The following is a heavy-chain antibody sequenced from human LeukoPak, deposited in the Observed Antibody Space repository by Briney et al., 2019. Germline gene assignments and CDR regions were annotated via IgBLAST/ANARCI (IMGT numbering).Heavy chain of an antibody. J-gene: IGHJ3*02. CDR3: ARVSGWYSGAFDI. CDR1: GFTFSSYS. V-gene: IGHV3-48*04. CDR2: ISSSGSTI. Sequence: GGSLRLSCAASGFTFSSYSMNWVRQAPGKGLEWVSYISSSGSTIYYADSVKGRFTISRDNAKNSLYLQMNSLRAEDTAVYYCARVSGWYSGAFDIWGQGTMVTVSS. D-gene: IGHD6-19*01.